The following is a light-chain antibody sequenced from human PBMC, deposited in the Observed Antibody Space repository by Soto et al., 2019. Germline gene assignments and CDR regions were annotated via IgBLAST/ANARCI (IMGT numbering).Light chain of an antibody. Sequence: QSALTQPASVSGSPGQSITISCTGTSSDVGVYNYVSWYQQHPGKAPKLMIYDVSNRPSGLSNRLSGYKSGNTASVTICGLQAQDEAGYYCGSYASSSTWVFGGG. CDR3: GSYASSSTWV. V-gene: IGLV2-14*01. CDR1: SSDVGVYNY. CDR2: DVS. J-gene: IGLJ3*02.